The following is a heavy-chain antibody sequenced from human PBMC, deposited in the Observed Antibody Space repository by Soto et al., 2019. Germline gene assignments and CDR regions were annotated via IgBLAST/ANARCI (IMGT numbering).Heavy chain of an antibody. Sequence: GGSLRLSCAASGFTFSSYAMSWVRQAPGKGLEWVSAISGSGGSTYYADSVKGRFTISRDNSKNTLYLQMNSLRAEDTAIYYCAKYWVFGVENDAFDIWGQGTMVTVSS. CDR2: ISGSGGST. V-gene: IGHV3-23*01. CDR1: GFTFSSYA. D-gene: IGHD3-3*01. CDR3: AKYWVFGVENDAFDI. J-gene: IGHJ3*02.